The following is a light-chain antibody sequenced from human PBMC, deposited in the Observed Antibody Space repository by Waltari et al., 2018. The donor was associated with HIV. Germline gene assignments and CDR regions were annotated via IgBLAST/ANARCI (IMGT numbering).Light chain of an antibody. CDR2: DVG. Sequence: QSALTQPASVSGSPGQSITLSCTGTSRDIGSYDFVSWYQQHPAKAPKLIIYDVGTRPSAVSDRVSVSKSGNTASLTISGLQFEDEADDHCCAYAGPTGLSEVFGGGTKLTVL. J-gene: IGLJ3*02. CDR3: CAYAGPTGLSEV. CDR1: SRDIGSYDF. V-gene: IGLV2-23*02.